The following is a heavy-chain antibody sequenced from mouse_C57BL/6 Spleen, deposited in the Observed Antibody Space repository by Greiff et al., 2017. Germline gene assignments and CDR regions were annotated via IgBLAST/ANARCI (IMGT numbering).Heavy chain of an antibody. CDR2: INPGSGGT. CDR3: AREDDYGSSLDY. V-gene: IGHV1-54*01. D-gene: IGHD1-1*01. CDR1: GYAFTNYL. J-gene: IGHJ2*01. Sequence: QVQLQQSGAELVRPGTSVKVSCKASGYAFTNYLIEWVNQRPGQGLEWIGGINPGSGGTNYNEKFKGKATLTADKSSSTAYMQRSSLTSEDSAVYFCAREDDYGSSLDYWGQGTTLTVSS.